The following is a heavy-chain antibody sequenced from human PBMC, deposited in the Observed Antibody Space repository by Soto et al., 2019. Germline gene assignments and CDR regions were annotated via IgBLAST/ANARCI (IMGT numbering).Heavy chain of an antibody. CDR2: IKQDGSEK. D-gene: IGHD3-22*01. Sequence: EVQLVESGGGLVQPGGSLRLSCAASGFTFSSYWMSWVRQAPGKGLEWVANIKQDGSEKYYVDSVKGRFTISRDNAKNSLYLQMNSLRAEDTAVYYCARDAAYYYDSSGFKFDPWGQGTLVTVSS. CDR3: ARDAAYYYDSSGFKFDP. CDR1: GFTFSSYW. V-gene: IGHV3-7*05. J-gene: IGHJ5*02.